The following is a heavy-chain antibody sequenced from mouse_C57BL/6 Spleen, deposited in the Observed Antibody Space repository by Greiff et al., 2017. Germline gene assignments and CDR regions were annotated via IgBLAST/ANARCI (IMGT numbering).Heavy chain of an antibody. Sequence: QVQLQQPGAELVKPGASVKLSCKASGYTFTSYWMHWVKQRPGQGLEWIGMIHPNSGSTNYNEKFKSKATLTVDKSSSTAYMQLSSLTSEDSAVYYWASNYGSSFFADWGQGTLVTVSA. D-gene: IGHD1-1*01. V-gene: IGHV1-64*01. J-gene: IGHJ3*01. CDR3: ASNYGSSFFAD. CDR1: GYTFTSYW. CDR2: IHPNSGST.